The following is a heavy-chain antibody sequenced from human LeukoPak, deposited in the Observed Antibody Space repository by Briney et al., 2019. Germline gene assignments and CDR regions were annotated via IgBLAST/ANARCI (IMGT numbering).Heavy chain of an antibody. V-gene: IGHV4-39*07. CDR3: AREGIAVAGTQDY. CDR1: SGSISTSNYY. J-gene: IGHJ4*02. Sequence: MPSETLSLTCTVSSGSISTSNYYWGWIRQPPGKGLEWIGSIYYSGSTYYNPSLKSRVTISVDTSKNQFSLKLSSVTAADTAVYYCAREGIAVAGTQDYWGQGTLVTVSS. CDR2: IYYSGST. D-gene: IGHD6-19*01.